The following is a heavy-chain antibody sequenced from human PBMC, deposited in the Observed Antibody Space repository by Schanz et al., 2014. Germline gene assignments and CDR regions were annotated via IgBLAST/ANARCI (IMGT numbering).Heavy chain of an antibody. CDR2: IGNGGVTI. CDR1: GFSFSSYA. Sequence: EVHLVESGGGLVEPGGSLRLSCAASGFSFSSYAMAWIRQPPGRGLEWVSYIGNGGVTIYYADSVKGRFTISRDNSKNSLYLQMNSLRAEDTAVYYCARKMKLGVYGGKGHDSLDIWGQGTMVTVSS. V-gene: IGHV3-48*03. D-gene: IGHD4-17*01. CDR3: ARKMKLGVYGGKGHDSLDI. J-gene: IGHJ3*02.